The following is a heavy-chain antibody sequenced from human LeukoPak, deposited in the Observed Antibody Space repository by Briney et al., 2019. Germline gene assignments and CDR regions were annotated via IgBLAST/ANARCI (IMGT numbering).Heavy chain of an antibody. Sequence: SETLSLTCTVSGRSISSSSYYWGWLRQPPGRGLEWIGSIYYSGSTYYNPSLKSRVTISVDTSKNQFSLKLSSVTAADTAVYYCARRGWNSAFGYWGQGTLVTVSS. J-gene: IGHJ4*02. CDR1: GRSISSSSYY. V-gene: IGHV4-39*01. CDR3: ARRGWNSAFGY. D-gene: IGHD1-7*01. CDR2: IYYSGST.